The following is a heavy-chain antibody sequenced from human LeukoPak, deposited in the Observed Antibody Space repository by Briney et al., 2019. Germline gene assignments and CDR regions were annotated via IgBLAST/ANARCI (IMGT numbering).Heavy chain of an antibody. Sequence: GGSLRLSCAASGFSFSSYTMNWVRQAPGKGLEWVSIISSSSSYIYYADSVKGRFTISRDNTKNALYLQMNSLRVEDTAVYYCARDGRCGGDCYASWGQGTLVTVSS. V-gene: IGHV3-21*01. CDR2: ISSSSSYI. D-gene: IGHD2-21*02. CDR1: GFSFSSYT. CDR3: ARDGRCGGDCYAS. J-gene: IGHJ4*02.